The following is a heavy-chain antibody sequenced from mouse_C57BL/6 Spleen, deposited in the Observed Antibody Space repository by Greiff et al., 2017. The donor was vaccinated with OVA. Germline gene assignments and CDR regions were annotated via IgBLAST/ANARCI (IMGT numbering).Heavy chain of an antibody. Sequence: ESGPELVKPGASVKISCKASGYAFSSSWMNWVKQRPGKGLEWIGRIYPGDGDTNYNGKFKGKATLTADKSSSTAYMQLSSLTSEDSAVYFCALIYYGNFDYWGQGTTLTVSS. CDR3: ALIYYGNFDY. D-gene: IGHD2-1*01. CDR2: IYPGDGDT. CDR1: GYAFSSSW. J-gene: IGHJ2*01. V-gene: IGHV1-82*01.